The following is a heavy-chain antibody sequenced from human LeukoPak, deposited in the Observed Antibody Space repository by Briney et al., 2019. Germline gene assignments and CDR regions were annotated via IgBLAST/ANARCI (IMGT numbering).Heavy chain of an antibody. V-gene: IGHV4-34*01. J-gene: IGHJ5*02. CDR3: ARGGAAIVVVPAAPANWFDP. CDR1: GGSFSGYY. Sequence: SETLSLTCAVYGGSFSGYYWSWIRQPPGKGLEWIGEINHSGSTNYNPSLKSRVTISVDTSKNQFSLKLSSVTAADTAVYYCARGGAAIVVVPAAPANWFDPWGQGTLVTVSS. CDR2: INHSGST. D-gene: IGHD2-2*01.